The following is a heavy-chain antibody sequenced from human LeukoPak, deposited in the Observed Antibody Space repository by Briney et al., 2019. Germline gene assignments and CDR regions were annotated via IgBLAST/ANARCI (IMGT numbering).Heavy chain of an antibody. Sequence: SGGSLRLSCAAAGGTFNNYGRHWVRQAPGKGLEWVACIWFDGSDTRYAYSVKGRFTISRDDYKNTVYLQMNSLRVEDTAAYYCGRGNFANCFGDCFDSWGTGTMVTVSS. CDR1: GGTFNNYG. V-gene: IGHV3-33*01. CDR2: IWFDGSDT. CDR3: GRGNFANCFGDCFDS. J-gene: IGHJ4*02. D-gene: IGHD2-21*02.